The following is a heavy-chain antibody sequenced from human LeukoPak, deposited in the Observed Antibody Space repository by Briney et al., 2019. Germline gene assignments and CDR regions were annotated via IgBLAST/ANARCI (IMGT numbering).Heavy chain of an antibody. CDR1: GGSFSGYY. CDR3: ARGPDIVVVPAAMLYYYYGMDV. Sequence: PSETLSLTCAVYGGSFSGYYWSWIRQPPGKGLEWIGEINHSGSTNYNPSLKSRVTVSVDTSKNQFSLKLSSVTAADTAVYYCARGPDIVVVPAAMLYYYYGMDVWGQGTTVIVS. V-gene: IGHV4-34*01. D-gene: IGHD2-2*01. CDR2: INHSGST. J-gene: IGHJ6*02.